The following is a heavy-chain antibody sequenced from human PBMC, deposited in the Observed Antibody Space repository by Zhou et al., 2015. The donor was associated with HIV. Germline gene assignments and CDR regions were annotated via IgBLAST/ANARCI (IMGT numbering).Heavy chain of an antibody. D-gene: IGHD5-18*01. CDR3: ARAPFGYNNGHESYYAMDV. V-gene: IGHV3-48*02. J-gene: IGHJ6*02. Sequence: VQLVESGGGVVQPGRSLRLSCAASGFTFSSYAMHWVRQAPGRGLEWVSYIHSSDSTIYYADSVKGRFTISRDNAKNSLFLQMNSLGDEDTAVYYCARAPFGYNNGHESYYAMDVWGQGTTVTVFS. CDR1: GFTFSSYA. CDR2: IHSSDSTI.